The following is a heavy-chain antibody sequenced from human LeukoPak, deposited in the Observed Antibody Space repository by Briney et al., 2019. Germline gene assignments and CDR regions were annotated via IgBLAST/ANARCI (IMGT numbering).Heavy chain of an antibody. Sequence: GESLKISCKGSGYSFSNHWIGWVRQMPGKGLEWMGIIYPGDSDTRYSPSFQGQVTISADKSISTAYLQWSSLKASDTAMYYCARRVYGDFSWYYYYGMDVWGQGTTVTVSS. CDR1: GYSFSNHW. CDR3: ARRVYGDFSWYYYYGMDV. D-gene: IGHD4-17*01. CDR2: IYPGDSDT. V-gene: IGHV5-51*01. J-gene: IGHJ6*02.